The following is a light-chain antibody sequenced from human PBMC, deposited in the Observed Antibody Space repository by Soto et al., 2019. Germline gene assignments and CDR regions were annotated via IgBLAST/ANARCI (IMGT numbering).Light chain of an antibody. CDR3: QQYGSSRT. CDR1: QSVSSSY. Sequence: DIVLTRSPGTLSLSPGERATLSCRASQSVSSSYLAWYQQKPGQAPRLLIYGASSRATGIPDRFSGSGSGTDFTLTISRREPEDFALYYCQQYGSSRTFGQGTKVEI. J-gene: IGKJ1*01. V-gene: IGKV3-20*01. CDR2: GAS.